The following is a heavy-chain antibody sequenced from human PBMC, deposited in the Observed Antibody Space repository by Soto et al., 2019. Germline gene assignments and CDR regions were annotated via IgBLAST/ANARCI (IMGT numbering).Heavy chain of an antibody. Sequence: AGGSLRLSCAASGFTFSSYAMSWVRQAPGKGLEWVSAISGSGGSTYYADSVKGRFTISRDNSKNTLYLQMNSLRAEDTAVYYCAKIPQGYCSSTSCFYYYYMDVWGKGTTVTVSS. J-gene: IGHJ6*03. CDR3: AKIPQGYCSSTSCFYYYYMDV. V-gene: IGHV3-23*01. CDR2: ISGSGGST. CDR1: GFTFSSYA. D-gene: IGHD2-2*01.